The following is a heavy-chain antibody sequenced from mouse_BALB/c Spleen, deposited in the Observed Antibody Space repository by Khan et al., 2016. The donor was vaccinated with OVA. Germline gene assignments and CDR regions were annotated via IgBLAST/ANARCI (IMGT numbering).Heavy chain of an antibody. D-gene: IGHD2-4*01. J-gene: IGHJ3*01. Sequence: QVQLKESGPGLVAPSQSLSITCTVSGFSLSNYGIHWVRQPPGKGLEWLGVIWTGGITNYNSALMSRLSISKDNSKSQVFLKMNRLQTDDTAIYXCAGSYDYDVGGFAYWGQGTLVTVSA. CDR3: AGSYDYDVGGFAY. V-gene: IGHV2-9*02. CDR1: GFSLSNYG. CDR2: IWTGGIT.